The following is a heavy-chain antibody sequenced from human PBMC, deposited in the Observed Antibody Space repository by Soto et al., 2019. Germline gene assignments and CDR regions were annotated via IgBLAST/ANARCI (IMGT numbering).Heavy chain of an antibody. V-gene: IGHV1-3*01. CDR1: GYTFTSYA. J-gene: IGHJ4*02. CDR2: INAGNGNT. D-gene: IGHD3-22*01. CDR3: ARSPSALYHYDSSGTYYFDY. Sequence: ASVKVSCKASGYTFTSYAMHWVRQAPGQRLEWMGWINAGNGNTKYSQKFQGRVTITRDTSASTAYMELSSLRSEDTAVYYCARSPSALYHYDSSGTYYFDYWGQGTLVTVSS.